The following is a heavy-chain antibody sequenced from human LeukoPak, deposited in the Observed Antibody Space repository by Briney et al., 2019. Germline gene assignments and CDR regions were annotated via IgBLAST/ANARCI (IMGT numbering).Heavy chain of an antibody. CDR2: INAGNGNT. V-gene: IGHV1-3*01. J-gene: IGHJ4*02. D-gene: IGHD4-17*01. CDR3: AVGTTGSTVHFDY. Sequence: ASVKVSCKASGYTFTSYAMHWVRQAPGQRLEWMGWINAGNGNTKYSQKFQGRVTVTRDTSASIVYMEVSSRRSEDTAVYYCAVGTTGSTVHFDYWGQGTLVTVSS. CDR1: GYTFTSYA.